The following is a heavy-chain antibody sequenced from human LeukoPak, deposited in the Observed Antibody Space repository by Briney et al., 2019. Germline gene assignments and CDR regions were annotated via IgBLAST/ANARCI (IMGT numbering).Heavy chain of an antibody. CDR1: GGSVSSNGYF. CDR2: ISYSGAI. CDR3: GRDCSSLNCRKEDVGY. J-gene: IGHJ4*02. V-gene: IGHV4-31*02. Sequence: SETLSLTCTVSGGSVSSNGYFWSWIRHLPGKGLEWIGYISYSGAIYYNPSLRSRLTISLDTSKNQFSLRLTSVTAADTAVYFCGRDCSSLNCRKEDVGYWGQGTLVTVSS. D-gene: IGHD2-2*01.